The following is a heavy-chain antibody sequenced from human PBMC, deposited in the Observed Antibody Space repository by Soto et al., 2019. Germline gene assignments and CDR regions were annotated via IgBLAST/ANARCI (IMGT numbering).Heavy chain of an antibody. CDR1: GGTFRNYP. CDR2: IFPLTDIP. Sequence: VQLVQSGTEVKKPGSSVKVSCKASGGTFRNYPINWVRQAPGQGLEWMGSIFPLTDIPDYAQNFQTRRTITADKSTSTAYMECSSLTSDDTAMYFCARGPLVVLNYFESWGQGTLVTVSS. V-gene: IGHV1-69*02. CDR3: ARGPLVVLNYFES. J-gene: IGHJ4*02.